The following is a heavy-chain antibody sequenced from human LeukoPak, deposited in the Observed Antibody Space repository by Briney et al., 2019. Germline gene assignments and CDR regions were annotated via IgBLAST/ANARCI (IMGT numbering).Heavy chain of an antibody. CDR1: AGSFSGYY. D-gene: IGHD6-6*01. Sequence: PSQCLSLTCAVYAGSFSGYYWSWIRHPPRKGLEWIGDTNHCGSTKYNPSLKSHVTISEDTSKHQFSLKLISVTAADTALYYCARGPYSSSPVFDFWGQGTLVTASS. J-gene: IGHJ4*02. CDR3: ARGPYSSSPVFDF. CDR2: TNHCGST. V-gene: IGHV4-34*01.